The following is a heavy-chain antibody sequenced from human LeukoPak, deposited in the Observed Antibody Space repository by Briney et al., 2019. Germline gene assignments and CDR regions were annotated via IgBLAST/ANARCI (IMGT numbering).Heavy chain of an antibody. D-gene: IGHD4-17*01. V-gene: IGHV3-23*01. Sequence: ESGGSLRLSCAASGFTFSNYAMSWVRQAPGKGLQWVAAVSGSGSSTYYTDSVKGRFTISRDNSKNTLYLQMNSLRAEDMAVYYCARDHAPYPPSNNDYAPTRSYWGQGTLVTVSS. CDR1: GFTFSNYA. CDR2: VSGSGSST. J-gene: IGHJ4*02. CDR3: ARDHAPYPPSNNDYAPTRSY.